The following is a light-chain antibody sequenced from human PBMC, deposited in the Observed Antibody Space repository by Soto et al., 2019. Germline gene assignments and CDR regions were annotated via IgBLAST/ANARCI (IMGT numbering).Light chain of an antibody. V-gene: IGLV1-40*01. CDR3: QSYDSSLSGWV. Sequence: QSVLTQPPSVSGAPGQRVTISCTGSSSNIGSGYDVNWYQQLPGTAPKLLIYGNNNRPSGVPDRFSGSKSGTSASLAITGLQPEDEADYYCQSYDSSLSGWVFGGGTKLTVL. J-gene: IGLJ3*02. CDR1: SSNIGSGYD. CDR2: GNN.